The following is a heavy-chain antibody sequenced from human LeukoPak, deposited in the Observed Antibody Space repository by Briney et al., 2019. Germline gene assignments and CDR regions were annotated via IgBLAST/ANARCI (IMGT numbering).Heavy chain of an antibody. CDR1: GFTFSSYW. J-gene: IGHJ4*02. V-gene: IGHV3-74*01. CDR2: INSDGTIT. Sequence: PGGSLRLSCAASGFTFSSYWMHWVRQAPGKGLVWVSRINSDGTITSYADSEKGRFTISRDNAKNTLYLQMNSLRAEDTAVYYCAGSRGQFDYWGQGTLVTVSS. CDR3: AGSRGQFDY.